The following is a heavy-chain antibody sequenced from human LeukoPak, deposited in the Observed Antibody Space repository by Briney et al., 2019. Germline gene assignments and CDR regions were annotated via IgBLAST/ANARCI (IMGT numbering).Heavy chain of an antibody. CDR2: IYPGDSDT. J-gene: IGHJ6*02. CDR1: GYSFTSYW. Sequence: GESLKISCKGSGYSFTSYWIGWVRQMPGKGLEWMGIIYPGDSDTRYSPSLQGQVTISADKSISTAYLQWSSLKASDTAMYYCATDSSSWSGGYYYYGMDVWGQGTTVTVSS. V-gene: IGHV5-51*01. CDR3: ATDSSSWSGGYYYYGMDV. D-gene: IGHD6-13*01.